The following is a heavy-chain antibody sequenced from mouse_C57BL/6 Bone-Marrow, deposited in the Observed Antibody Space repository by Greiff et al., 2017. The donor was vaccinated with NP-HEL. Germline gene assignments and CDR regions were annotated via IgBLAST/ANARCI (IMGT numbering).Heavy chain of an antibody. CDR3: AIRVVLRGDY. CDR2: IYPGDGDT. V-gene: IGHV1-82*01. Sequence: QVQLQQSGPELVKPGASVKISCKASGYAFSSSWMNWVKQRPGKGLEWIGRIYPGDGDTNYNGKFKGKATLTADKSSSTAYMQLSSLTSEDSAVYFCAIRVVLRGDYWGQGTTLTVSS. J-gene: IGHJ2*01. D-gene: IGHD1-1*01. CDR1: GYAFSSSW.